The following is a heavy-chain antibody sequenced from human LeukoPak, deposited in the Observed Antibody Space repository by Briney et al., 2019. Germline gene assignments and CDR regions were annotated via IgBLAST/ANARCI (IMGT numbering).Heavy chain of an antibody. J-gene: IGHJ4*02. CDR2: IYYSGST. CDR1: GGSISSYY. CDR3: ARAYGSGSFDY. Sequence: SETLSLTCTVSGGSISSYYWSWIRQPPGKGLEGIGDIYYSGSTNYNPSLKRRVTISVDTSKNQSSLKLSSVTAADTAVYYCARAYGSGSFDYWGQGTLVTVSS. V-gene: IGHV4-59*01. D-gene: IGHD3-10*01.